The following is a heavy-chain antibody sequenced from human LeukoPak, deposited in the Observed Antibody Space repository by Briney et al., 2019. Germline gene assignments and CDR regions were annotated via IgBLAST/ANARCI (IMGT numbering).Heavy chain of an antibody. Sequence: ASVKVSCKASGYTFTGYYMHWVRQAPGQGLEWMGIINPSGGGTTYAQKFQGRVTMTRDTSASTVYMELSSLTSEDTAVYYCARIDRGGSYEKDYWGQGTLVTVSS. CDR1: GYTFTGYY. CDR2: INPSGGGT. V-gene: IGHV1-46*01. CDR3: ARIDRGGSYEKDY. D-gene: IGHD3-16*01. J-gene: IGHJ4*02.